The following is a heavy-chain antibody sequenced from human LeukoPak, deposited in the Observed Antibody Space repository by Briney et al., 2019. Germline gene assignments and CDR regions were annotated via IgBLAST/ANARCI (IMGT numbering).Heavy chain of an antibody. CDR3: ARDVGNGYFDS. Sequence: PGGSLRLSCAASGFTFSDYYMAWIRQAPGKGLEWVSFITSSGDNTKYADSVEGRFTISRDNAKNSLYLQMNSLRVEDTAVYYCARDVGNGYFDSWGRGTLVTVSS. V-gene: IGHV3-11*06. D-gene: IGHD4-23*01. J-gene: IGHJ4*02. CDR1: GFTFSDYY. CDR2: ITSSGDNT.